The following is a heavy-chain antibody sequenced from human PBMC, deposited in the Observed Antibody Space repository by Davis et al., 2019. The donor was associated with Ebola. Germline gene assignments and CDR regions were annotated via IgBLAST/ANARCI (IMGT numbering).Heavy chain of an antibody. Sequence: ASVKVSCKASGYTFTSYGISWVRQAPGQGLEWMGWISAYNGNTNYAQKLQGRVTMTTDTSTSTAYMELRSLRSDDTAVYYCARPDGDASPYYYYYGMDVWGQGTTVTVSS. V-gene: IGHV1-18*01. D-gene: IGHD4-17*01. CDR1: GYTFTSYG. CDR2: ISAYNGNT. J-gene: IGHJ6*02. CDR3: ARPDGDASPYYYYYGMDV.